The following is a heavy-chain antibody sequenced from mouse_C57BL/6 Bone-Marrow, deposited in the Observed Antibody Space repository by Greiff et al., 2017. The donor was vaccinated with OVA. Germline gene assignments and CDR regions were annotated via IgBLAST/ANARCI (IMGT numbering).Heavy chain of an antibody. D-gene: IGHD2-1*01. Sequence: QVQLQQSGAELAKPGASVKLSCKASGYTFTSYWMHWVKQRPGQGLEWIGYINPSSGYTKYNQKFKDKATVTADKSSSTAYMQLSSLTYEDSAVYYCAREGNAWFAYWGQGTLVTVSA. J-gene: IGHJ3*01. V-gene: IGHV1-7*01. CDR2: INPSSGYT. CDR3: AREGNAWFAY. CDR1: GYTFTSYW.